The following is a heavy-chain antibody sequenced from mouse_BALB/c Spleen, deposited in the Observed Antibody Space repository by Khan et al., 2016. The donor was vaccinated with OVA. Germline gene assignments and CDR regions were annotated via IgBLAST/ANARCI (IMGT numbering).Heavy chain of an antibody. V-gene: IGHV1-85*01. CDR1: GYTFSTSD. CDR3: ARDAYSSSRYGFGGD. Sequence: QVQLQQPGAELVTPGASVKLSCNASGYTFSTSDINWVSQRPDQGLAWIGWPFPGDDSTKYNEKFKGKATLTTDKSSGTAYMQPSRLTSEDLAVSVGARDAYSSSRYGFGGDWGGVSPVT. J-gene: IGHJ1*01. D-gene: IGHD1-1*01. CDR2: PFPGDDST.